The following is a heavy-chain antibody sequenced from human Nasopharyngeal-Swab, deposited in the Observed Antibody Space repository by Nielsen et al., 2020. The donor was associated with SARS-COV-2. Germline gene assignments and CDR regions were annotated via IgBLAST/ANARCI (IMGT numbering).Heavy chain of an antibody. D-gene: IGHD4-17*01. CDR1: GYIFTDYY. CDR3: ARALSARTTFNCLGP. CDR2: IDPNTGGT. Sequence: ASVKVSCKTSGYIFTDYYIHWVRQAPGQGLEWMGRIDPNTGGTSSAQIFQGRVTMTRDTSISTVYIEVTSLTSDDTAVYYCARALSARTTFNCLGPWGQGTLVPSPQ. J-gene: IGHJ5*02. V-gene: IGHV1-2*06.